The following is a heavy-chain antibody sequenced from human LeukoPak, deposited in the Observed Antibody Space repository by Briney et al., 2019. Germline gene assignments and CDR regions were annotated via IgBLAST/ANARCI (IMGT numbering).Heavy chain of an antibody. CDR1: GGSISTHF. CDR2: IYYTGTS. V-gene: IGHV4-59*11. CDR3: AXDLNYYDGSTYYDAFXI. Sequence: SETLSLTCTVSGGSISTHFWTWIRQPPGKGLEFIGNIYYTGTSNYNPSLKSRVTMSIDTAKNQFSLNLSSVTAADTAVYYCAXDLNYYDGSTYYDAFXIXXQGXXXTVS. D-gene: IGHD3-22*01. J-gene: IGHJ3*02.